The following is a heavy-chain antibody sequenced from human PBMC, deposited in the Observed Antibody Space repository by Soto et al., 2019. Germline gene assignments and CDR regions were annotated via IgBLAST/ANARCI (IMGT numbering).Heavy chain of an antibody. V-gene: IGHV2-26*01. J-gene: IGHJ6*02. CDR2: IFRSDEE. Sequence: SGPTLVNPTETLTLTCAVSGFSLSDAKMGVSWIRQPPGKALEWLAHIFRSDEESYTTSLKTRLTFSADTSKRQVVLTMTNMDPVDTATDYCARIRREDRFPYGEYRYYYYGMDVWGQGTTVT. CDR3: ARIRREDRFPYGEYRYYYYGMDV. CDR1: GFSLSDAKMG. D-gene: IGHD4-17*01.